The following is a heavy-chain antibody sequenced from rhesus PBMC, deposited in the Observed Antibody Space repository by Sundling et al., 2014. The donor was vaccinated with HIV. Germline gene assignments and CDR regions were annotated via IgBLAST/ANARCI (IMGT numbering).Heavy chain of an antibody. Sequence: QVQLQESGPGLLKPSETLSLTCAVSGGSFSGYFWGWIRQPPGKGLEWIGYISGSSGSTDYNPSLKSRVTISTDTSKNQFSLKLSSVTAADTAVYYCARDVNTLTSYWGRGLLVTVSS. CDR3: ARDVNTLTSY. J-gene: IGHJ4*01. CDR2: ISGSSGST. V-gene: IGHV4-165*01. D-gene: IGHD4-23*01. CDR1: GGSFSGYF.